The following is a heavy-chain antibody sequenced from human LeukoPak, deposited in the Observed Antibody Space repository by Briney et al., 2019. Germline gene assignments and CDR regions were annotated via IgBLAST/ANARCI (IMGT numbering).Heavy chain of an antibody. CDR3: ARAVAAHVGNSDY. CDR1: GYTFTSYA. Sequence: GSVKVSCKASGYTFTSYAMHGGGQAPGQRLEWRGWINAGNGNTKYSQKFQGRVTITRDTSASTAYMELSSLRSEDTAAYYCARAVAAHVGNSDYRGQGTLVTASS. J-gene: IGHJ4*02. D-gene: IGHD6-19*01. CDR2: INAGNGNT. V-gene: IGHV1-3*01.